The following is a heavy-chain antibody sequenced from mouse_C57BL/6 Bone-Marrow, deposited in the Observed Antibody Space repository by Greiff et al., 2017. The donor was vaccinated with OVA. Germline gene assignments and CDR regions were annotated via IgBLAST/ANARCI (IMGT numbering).Heavy chain of an antibody. CDR1: GFTFSSYG. CDR3: ARQSGFAY. V-gene: IGHV5-6*01. CDR2: ISSGGSYT. Sequence: EVNVVESGGDLVKPGGSLKLSCAASGFTFSSYGMSWVRQTPDKRLEWVATISSGGSYTYYPDSVKGRFTISRDNAKNTLYLQMSSLKSEDTAMYYCARQSGFAYWGQGTLVTVSA. J-gene: IGHJ3*01.